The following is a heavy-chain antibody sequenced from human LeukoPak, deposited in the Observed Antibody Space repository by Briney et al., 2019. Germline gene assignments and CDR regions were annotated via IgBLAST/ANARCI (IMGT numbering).Heavy chain of an antibody. CDR3: ARGGDSSGQLFDP. CDR2: IYSGGST. D-gene: IGHD3-22*01. V-gene: IGHV3-53*01. CDR1: GFTVSSNY. Sequence: GGSLRLSCAASGFTVSSNYMSWVRQAPGKGLEWVSVIYSGGSTYYADSVKGRFTISRDNSRNTLYLQMNSLRAEDTAVYYCARGGDSSGQLFDPWGQGTLVTVSS. J-gene: IGHJ5*02.